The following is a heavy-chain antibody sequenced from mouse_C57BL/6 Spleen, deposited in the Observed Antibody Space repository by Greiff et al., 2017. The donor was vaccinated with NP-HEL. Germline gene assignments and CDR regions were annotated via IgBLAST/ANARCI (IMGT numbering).Heavy chain of an antibody. CDR2: IDPENGDT. D-gene: IGHD3-2*02. CDR1: GFNIKDDY. V-gene: IGHV14-4*01. J-gene: IGHJ3*01. Sequence: EVQLQQSGAELVRPGASVKLSCTASGFNIKDDYMHWVKQRPEQGLEWIGWIDPENGDTEYASKFQGKATITADTSSNTAYLQLSSLTSEDTAVYYCTRQLRSLFAYWGQGTLVTVSA. CDR3: TRQLRSLFAY.